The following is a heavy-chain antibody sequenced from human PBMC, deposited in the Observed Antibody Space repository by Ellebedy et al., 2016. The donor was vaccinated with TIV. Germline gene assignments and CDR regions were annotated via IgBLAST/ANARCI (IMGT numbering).Heavy chain of an antibody. CDR3: ARDYWDYFDY. J-gene: IGHJ4*02. D-gene: IGHD2-8*02. Sequence: SETLSLTXAVYGGSFSGYYWSWIRQPPGKGLEWIGEINHSGSTNYNPSLKSRVTISVDTSKNQFSLKLSSVTAADTAVYYCARDYWDYFDYWGQGTLVTVSS. CDR2: INHSGST. V-gene: IGHV4-34*01. CDR1: GGSFSGYY.